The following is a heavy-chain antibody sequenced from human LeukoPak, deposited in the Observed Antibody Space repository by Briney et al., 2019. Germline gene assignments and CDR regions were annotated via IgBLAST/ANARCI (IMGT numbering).Heavy chain of an antibody. CDR1: GGSISSYY. D-gene: IGHD6-13*01. J-gene: IGHJ4*02. CDR2: IYYSGST. CDR3: ARLGPSSNPSDY. Sequence: SETLSLTCTVSGGSISSYYWSWIRQPPGKGLEWIGYIYYSGSTNYNPSLKSRVTISVDTSKNQFSLKLSSVTAADTAVYYCARLGPSSNPSDYWGQGTLVTVSS. V-gene: IGHV4-59*08.